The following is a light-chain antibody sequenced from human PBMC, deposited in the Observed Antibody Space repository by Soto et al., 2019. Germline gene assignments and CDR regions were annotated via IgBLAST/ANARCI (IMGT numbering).Light chain of an antibody. J-gene: IGLJ2*01. V-gene: IGLV2-11*01. CDR2: DVT. Sequence: QSALPQPRSVSGPPGQSVTISCTGTSSDVGGSKFVSWYQQRPGKAPKPIYDVTGRPSGVPDRFSASTSCSTASLPISALQADDEGDYYCCSYLGTYSFGVVFGGGTKVTVL. CDR1: SSDVGGSKF. CDR3: CSYLGTYSFGVV.